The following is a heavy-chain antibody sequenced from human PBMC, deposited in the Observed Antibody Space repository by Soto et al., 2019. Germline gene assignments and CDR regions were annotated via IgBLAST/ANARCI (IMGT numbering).Heavy chain of an antibody. D-gene: IGHD3-10*01. CDR1: GFTFSDYY. CDR2: ISSSGSTI. Sequence: QVQLVESGGGLVKPGGSLRLSCAASGFTFSDYYMSWIRQAPGKGLEWVSYISSSGSTIYYADSVKGRFTISRENGKNSLYLQMNSLRAEDAAVYYWARDPINMVRGVMVNWFDPWGQGTLVTVSS. CDR3: ARDPINMVRGVMVNWFDP. V-gene: IGHV3-11*01. J-gene: IGHJ5*02.